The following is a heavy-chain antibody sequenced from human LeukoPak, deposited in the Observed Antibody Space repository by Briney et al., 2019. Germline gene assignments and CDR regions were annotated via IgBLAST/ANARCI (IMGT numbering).Heavy chain of an antibody. Sequence: GGSLRLSCAASGFTFSSYWMSWVRQAPGKGLEWVANIKQDGSVKNYVDSVKGRFTISRDNAKNSLYLQMNSLRGEDTAMYYCASGGGWLVHYWGQGTQVTVSS. J-gene: IGHJ4*02. D-gene: IGHD6-19*01. V-gene: IGHV3-7*01. CDR2: IKQDGSVK. CDR3: ASGGGWLVHY. CDR1: GFTFSSYW.